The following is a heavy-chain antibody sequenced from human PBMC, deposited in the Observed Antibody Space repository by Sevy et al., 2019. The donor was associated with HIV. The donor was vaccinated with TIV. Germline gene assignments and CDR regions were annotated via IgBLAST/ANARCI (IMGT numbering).Heavy chain of an antibody. V-gene: IGHV3-48*01. D-gene: IGHD2-15*01. CDR1: GFIFSNYY. Sequence: GGSLRLSCAASGFIFSNYYMTWVRQAPGKGLEWVSYICDSSDTISYADSVKGRFTISRDNAKNALYLQMSSLRGEDTAVYCCARVRDRYCSGGSCYYAYFFDHWGQGTLVTVSS. CDR3: ARVRDRYCSGGSCYYAYFFDH. CDR2: ICDSSDTI. J-gene: IGHJ4*02.